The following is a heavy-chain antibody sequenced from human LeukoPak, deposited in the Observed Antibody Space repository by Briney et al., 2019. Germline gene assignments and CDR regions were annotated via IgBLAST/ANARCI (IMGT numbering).Heavy chain of an antibody. J-gene: IGHJ4*02. CDR3: AREGNSGYYPY. V-gene: IGHV3-48*04. D-gene: IGHD3-3*01. CDR1: GFTFSSYS. CDR2: ISSSGNTI. Sequence: GGSLRLSCVASGFTFSSYSMNWVRQAPGKGLEWVSYISSSGNTIYNADSVKGRFTISRDNAKNSLYLQMNNLRAEDTAVYYCAREGNSGYYPYWGQGILVTVSS.